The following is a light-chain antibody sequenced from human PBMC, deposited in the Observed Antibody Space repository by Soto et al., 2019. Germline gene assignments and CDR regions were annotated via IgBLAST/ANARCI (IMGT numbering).Light chain of an antibody. CDR3: QQYGSSPRT. CDR2: GAS. CDR1: QTITGSY. V-gene: IGKV3-20*01. J-gene: IGKJ1*01. Sequence: EIVLTQSPGILSLSPGERATLSCRASQTITGSYLAWYQQKPGQAPRLLIYGASIRATGIPDRFSGSGSGTAFTLPISRLEPEDFAVYYCQQYGSSPRTFGKGTKVEIK.